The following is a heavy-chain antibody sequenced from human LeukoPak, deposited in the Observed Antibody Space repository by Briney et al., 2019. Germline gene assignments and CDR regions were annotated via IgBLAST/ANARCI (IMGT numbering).Heavy chain of an antibody. CDR3: ARWGGIAAAGSYAFDI. Sequence: SVKVSCKASGGTFSSYAISWVRQAPGQGLEWMGGIIPIFGTANYAQKFQGRVTITTDESTSTAYMELSSLRSEDTAVYYCARWGGIAAAGSYAFDIWGQGTMVTVSS. J-gene: IGHJ3*02. D-gene: IGHD6-13*01. CDR1: GGTFSSYA. V-gene: IGHV1-69*05. CDR2: IIPIFGTA.